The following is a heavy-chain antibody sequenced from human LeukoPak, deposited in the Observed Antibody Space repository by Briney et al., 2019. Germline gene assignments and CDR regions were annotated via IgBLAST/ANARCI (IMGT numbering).Heavy chain of an antibody. D-gene: IGHD3-3*01. Sequence: GGSLRLSCAASGFTFSDYYMSWIRQAPGKGLEWVSYISSSGSTIYYADSVKGRFTISRDNAKNSLCLQMNSLRAEDTAVYYCARAPGEYDFWSGYPPRDYYYGMDVWGQGTTVTVSS. V-gene: IGHV3-11*01. J-gene: IGHJ6*02. CDR3: ARAPGEYDFWSGYPPRDYYYGMDV. CDR1: GFTFSDYY. CDR2: ISSSGSTI.